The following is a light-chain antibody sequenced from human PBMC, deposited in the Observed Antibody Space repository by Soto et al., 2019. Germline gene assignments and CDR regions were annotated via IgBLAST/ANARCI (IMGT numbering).Light chain of an antibody. CDR1: QSVSSSY. J-gene: IGKJ4*01. CDR2: GAS. CDR3: QQYGSSPLT. V-gene: IGKV3-20*01. Sequence: EIVLTQSPGTLSLSPGERATLSCRASQSVSSSYLAWYQQKPGQAPRLLIYGASSRATGIPDRLSGSGSGTDFTLTISRREPEDFAVYYCQQYGSSPLTFGGGTKVEIK.